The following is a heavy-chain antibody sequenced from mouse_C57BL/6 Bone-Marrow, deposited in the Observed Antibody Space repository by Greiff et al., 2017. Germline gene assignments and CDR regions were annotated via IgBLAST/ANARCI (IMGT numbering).Heavy chain of an antibody. CDR3: ARWLLRDDAMDY. V-gene: IGHV1-55*01. CDR2: IYPGSGST. J-gene: IGHJ4*01. D-gene: IGHD2-3*01. CDR1: GYTFTSYW. Sequence: VQLQQPGAELVKPGASVKMSCKASGYTFTSYWITWVKQRPGHGLEWIGDIYPGSGSTNYNEKFKSKATLTVDTSSSTAYMQLSSLTSEDSAVYYCARWLLRDDAMDYWGQGTSVTVSS.